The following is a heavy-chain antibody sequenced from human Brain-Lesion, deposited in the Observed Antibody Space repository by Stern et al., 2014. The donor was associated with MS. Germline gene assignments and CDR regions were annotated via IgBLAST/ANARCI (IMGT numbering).Heavy chain of an antibody. Sequence: QVQLVESGPGLVKPSGTLSLTCAVSGGSISSSNWWSWVRQSPGKGLEWIGEIYHSGGTKYSPSFESRVIISVDKSKNQFSLKLSYVPAADTAVYYCARELPDLNAFDIWGQGTRVTVSS. CDR1: GGSISSSNW. J-gene: IGHJ3*02. CDR2: IYHSGGT. CDR3: ARELPDLNAFDI. D-gene: IGHD1-14*01. V-gene: IGHV4-4*02.